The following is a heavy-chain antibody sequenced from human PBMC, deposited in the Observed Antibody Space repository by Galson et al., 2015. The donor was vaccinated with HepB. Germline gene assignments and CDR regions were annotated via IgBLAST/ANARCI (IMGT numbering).Heavy chain of an antibody. CDR2: ISYDGKDK. CDR1: DFTFNSYS. V-gene: IGHV3-30*04. J-gene: IGHJ5*02. D-gene: IGHD3-16*01. CDR3: ATGDTYYASGNFSPFNS. Sequence: SLRLSCAASDFTFNSYSMHWVRQAPGKGLQWVAVISYDGKDKYYADSVKGRFTISRDSAKNTLFLQMNSLRSEDAAVYYCATGDTYYASGNFSPFNSWGQGTLVTVSS.